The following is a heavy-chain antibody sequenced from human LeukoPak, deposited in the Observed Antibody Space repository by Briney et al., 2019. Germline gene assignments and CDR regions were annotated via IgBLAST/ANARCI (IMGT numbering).Heavy chain of an antibody. D-gene: IGHD3-22*01. V-gene: IGHV1-2*02. CDR2: INPNSGGT. J-gene: IGHJ4*02. Sequence: ASVKVSCKASGYTFTGYYMPWVRQAPGQGLEWMGWINPNSGGTNYAQKFQGRVTMTRDTSISTAYMELSRLRSDDTAVYYCARGGYYDSSGYSQFDYWGQGTLVTVSS. CDR1: GYTFTGYY. CDR3: ARGGYYDSSGYSQFDY.